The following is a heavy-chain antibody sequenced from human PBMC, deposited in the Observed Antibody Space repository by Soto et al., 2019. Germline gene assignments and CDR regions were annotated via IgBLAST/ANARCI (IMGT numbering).Heavy chain of an antibody. CDR2: IWYDGTNK. CDR1: GFTFSNYG. J-gene: IGHJ6*02. Sequence: ESGGGVVQPGRSLRLSCAASGFTFSNYGMHWVRQAPGKGLEWVSFIWYDGTNKYYADSVKGRFTISRDNSKNMLYLQMNSLRAEDTAVYYCARNKWELLYYYGLDVWGQGTTVTVSS. D-gene: IGHD1-26*01. CDR3: ARNKWELLYYYGLDV. V-gene: IGHV3-33*01.